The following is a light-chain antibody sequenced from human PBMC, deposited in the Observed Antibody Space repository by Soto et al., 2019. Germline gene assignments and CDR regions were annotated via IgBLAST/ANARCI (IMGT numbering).Light chain of an antibody. Sequence: IQLTQSPSSLSASVGDRVTSTCRASPAIASFLAWYQQKPGTAPKLLIYDAATLQSGVPSRFSGSRSGTEYTLTIGSLQPEDFATYYCQQLNGSPWTFGQGTKVDIK. CDR1: PAIASF. V-gene: IGKV1-9*01. CDR3: QQLNGSPWT. CDR2: DAA. J-gene: IGKJ1*01.